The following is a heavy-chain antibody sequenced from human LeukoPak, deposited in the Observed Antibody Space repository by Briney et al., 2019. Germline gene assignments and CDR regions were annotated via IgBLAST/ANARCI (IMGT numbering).Heavy chain of an antibody. V-gene: IGHV1-18*01. D-gene: IGHD3-10*01. CDR3: ARDFGYGSGVYYFDY. J-gene: IGHJ4*02. CDR1: GYTFTSYG. Sequence: ASVKVSCKASGYTFTSYGISWVRQAPGQGLEWMGWISAYNGNTNYAQKLQGRVTMTTDTSTSTAYMELRSLRSVDTAVYYCARDFGYGSGVYYFDYWGQGTLVTVSS. CDR2: ISAYNGNT.